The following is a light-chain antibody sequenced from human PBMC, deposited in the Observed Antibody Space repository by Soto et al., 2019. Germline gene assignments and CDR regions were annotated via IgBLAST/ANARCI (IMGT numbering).Light chain of an antibody. J-gene: IGKJ4*01. CDR3: HQYYKWPLT. V-gene: IGKV3-15*01. CDR1: QSVSSHN. CDR2: DAS. Sequence: DIVLTQSPGTLSLPPGERATLSCRASQSVSSHNLALYQQKPGQTPRLLIYDASTRATDIPARFSGSGSGTDFTLTISSLLSEDFAVYYCHQYYKWPLTFGGGTKVDI.